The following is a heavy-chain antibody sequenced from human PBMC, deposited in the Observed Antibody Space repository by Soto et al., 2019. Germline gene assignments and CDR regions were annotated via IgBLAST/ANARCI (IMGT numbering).Heavy chain of an antibody. D-gene: IGHD4-17*01. CDR3: ARVSGEGDYLDSRYYYYYGMDV. CDR1: GYTFTSYG. Sequence: QVQLVQSGAEVKKPGASVKVSCKASGYTFTSYGISWVRQAPGQGLEWMGWISAYNGNTNYAQKLQGRVTMTTDTSTSTAYMELRSLRSDDTAVYYCARVSGEGDYLDSRYYYYYGMDVWGQGTTVTVSS. J-gene: IGHJ6*02. CDR2: ISAYNGNT. V-gene: IGHV1-18*01.